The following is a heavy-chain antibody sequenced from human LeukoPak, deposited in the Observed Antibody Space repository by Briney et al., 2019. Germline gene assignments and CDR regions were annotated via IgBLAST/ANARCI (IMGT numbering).Heavy chain of an antibody. V-gene: IGHV3-11*01. Sequence: GGSLRLSCAASGFTFSDYYMSWIRQAPGKGLEWVSYISSSGSTIYYADSVKGRFTISRDNAKNSLYLQMNSLRAEDTAEYYCARSIVVVAASFFDYWGQGTLVTVSS. CDR3: ARSIVVVAASFFDY. D-gene: IGHD2-15*01. CDR2: ISSSGSTI. CDR1: GFTFSDYY. J-gene: IGHJ4*02.